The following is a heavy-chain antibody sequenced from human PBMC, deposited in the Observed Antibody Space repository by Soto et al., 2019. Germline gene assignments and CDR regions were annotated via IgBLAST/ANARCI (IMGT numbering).Heavy chain of an antibody. Sequence: QVQLVQSRGEVKKPGASVKVSCKTSGYSFTTYGISWVRQAPGQGLEWMGWISGYNGNTNYAQKLQGRVTMTTVTSTSTAYMELRSLRSDDTAVYYCAREGPAPYYYYGMDVWGQGSTVPVSS. CDR2: ISGYNGNT. V-gene: IGHV1-18*01. CDR1: GYSFTTYG. J-gene: IGHJ6*02. CDR3: AREGPAPYYYYGMDV.